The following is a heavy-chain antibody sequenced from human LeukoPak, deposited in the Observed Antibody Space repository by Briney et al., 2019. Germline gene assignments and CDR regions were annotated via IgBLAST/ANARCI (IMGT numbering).Heavy chain of an antibody. J-gene: IGHJ4*02. CDR3: ARTQTGALFDS. D-gene: IGHD1-14*01. CDR1: GFDFSSFT. Sequence: GGSLRLSCAAPGFDFSSFTMTWVRHSPRKGLQWVSGISGSGSSTYYADSVKGRFTISRDNSKNTLYLQMDSLRAEDTALYYCARTQTGALFDSWGQGTLVTVSS. V-gene: IGHV3-23*01. CDR2: ISGSGSST.